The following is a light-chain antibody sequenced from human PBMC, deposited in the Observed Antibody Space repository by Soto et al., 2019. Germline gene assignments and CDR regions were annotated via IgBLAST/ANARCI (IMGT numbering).Light chain of an antibody. CDR3: QQYYNYPFT. Sequence: AIRMTQSPSSFSASTGDRVTFTCRASQGISSYLAWYQQKPGKAPKLLIYAASTLQSGVPSRFSGSGSGTEFTLTISCLQSEDFATYYCQQYYNYPFTFGPGTKVDIK. V-gene: IGKV1-8*01. J-gene: IGKJ3*01. CDR2: AAS. CDR1: QGISSY.